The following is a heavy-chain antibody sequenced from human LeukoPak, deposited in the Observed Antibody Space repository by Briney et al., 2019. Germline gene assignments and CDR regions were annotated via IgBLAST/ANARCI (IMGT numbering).Heavy chain of an antibody. CDR2: ISAYNGYT. CDR3: ARDGHRMYYYESSDYRFDS. Sequence: EASVKVSCKASGGTFSSYTISWVRQAPGQGLEWMGWISAYNGYTKYAQKFQGRVTMTRDTSTSTAYMELRSLRSDDTAVYFCARDGHRMYYYESSDYRFDSWGQGTLVTVSS. CDR1: GGTFSSYT. D-gene: IGHD3-22*01. J-gene: IGHJ4*02. V-gene: IGHV1-18*01.